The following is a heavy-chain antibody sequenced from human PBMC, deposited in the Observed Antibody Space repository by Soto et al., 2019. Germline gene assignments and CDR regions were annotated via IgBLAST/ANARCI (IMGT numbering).Heavy chain of an antibody. V-gene: IGHV1-69*13. CDR3: AGSRIVGVVRRAYYGMDV. J-gene: IGHJ6*02. CDR1: GGTPSNSD. Sequence: LLQSGAAVKKPGSSVKVSCKASGGTPSNSDISWVRQAPGQGLEWMGGIIPVFGLVKYAQNFQVRVTITADESTNTAYMELSSLRPEDTAVYYCAGSRIVGVVRRAYYGMDVWGQGTTLTVSS. D-gene: IGHD3-22*01. CDR2: IIPVFGLV.